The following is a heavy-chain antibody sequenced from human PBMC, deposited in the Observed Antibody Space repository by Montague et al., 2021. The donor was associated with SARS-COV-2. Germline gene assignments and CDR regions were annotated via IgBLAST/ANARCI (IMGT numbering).Heavy chain of an antibody. CDR1: AGSINNHY. CDR2: IYPSGDT. Sequence: SETLSLTCTVSAGSINNHYWSWIRQSAAKGLEWIGLIYPSGDTNYNPSLKSRVTVSVDTSKTQFSLNLNSLTVADTAVYYCASSYGSGYYGFDYWGQGISVTVSS. D-gene: IGHD3-10*01. CDR3: ASSYGSGYYGFDY. J-gene: IGHJ4*02. V-gene: IGHV4-4*07.